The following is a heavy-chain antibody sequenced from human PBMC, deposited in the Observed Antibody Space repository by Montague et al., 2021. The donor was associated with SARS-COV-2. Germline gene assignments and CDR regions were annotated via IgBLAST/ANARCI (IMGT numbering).Heavy chain of an antibody. CDR2: ISSGSSST. CDR1: RFTFSDFH. D-gene: IGHD3-16*01. V-gene: IGHV3-11*05. Sequence: SLRLSCAASRFTFSDFHMSWIRQAPGTGLEWVSYISSGSSSTKFADSVKGRFTISRDNAKNSLYLQMNSLRVEDTAVYYCARGLRYHHYVMDVWGQGTTVTVSS. CDR3: ARGLRYHHYVMDV. J-gene: IGHJ6*02.